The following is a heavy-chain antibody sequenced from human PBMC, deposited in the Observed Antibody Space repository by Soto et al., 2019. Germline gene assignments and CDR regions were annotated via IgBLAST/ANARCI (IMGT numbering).Heavy chain of an antibody. Sequence: QVQLVESGGGVVQPGRSLRLSCAASGFTFSSYGMHWVRQAPGKGLEWVAVIWYDGSNKYYADSVKGRFTISRDNSKNPLYLQMNSLRAEDTAVYYCARTLSGSYFDYWGQGTLVTVSS. CDR1: GFTFSSYG. V-gene: IGHV3-33*01. CDR2: IWYDGSNK. D-gene: IGHD1-26*01. J-gene: IGHJ4*02. CDR3: ARTLSGSYFDY.